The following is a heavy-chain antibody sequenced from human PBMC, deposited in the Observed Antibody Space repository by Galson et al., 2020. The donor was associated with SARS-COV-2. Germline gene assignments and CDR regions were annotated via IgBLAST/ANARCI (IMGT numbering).Heavy chain of an antibody. J-gene: IGHJ5*02. CDR2: IHNDTGAT. CDR3: ARLVYSPYDNWFDP. V-gene: IGHV1-2*02. CDR1: GYRLTGYH. D-gene: IGHD5-12*01. Sequence: ASVKVSCKASGYRLTGYHLYWVRQPPGQGLECVGWIHNDTGATKYAQKFQGRVTMTRDTSTDTAYMELTRLRSDDTAVYYCARLVYSPYDNWFDPWGQGTLVTVSS.